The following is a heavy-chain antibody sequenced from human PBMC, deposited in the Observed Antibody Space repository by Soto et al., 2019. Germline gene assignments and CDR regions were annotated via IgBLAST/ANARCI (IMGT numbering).Heavy chain of an antibody. Sequence: ESGGGVVQPGRSLRLSCAASGFTFSSYAMHWVRQAPGKGLEWVAVISYDGSNKYYADSVKGRFTISRDNSKNTLYLQMNSLRAEDTAVYYCARVNSGSPDYWGQGTLVTVSS. V-gene: IGHV3-30-3*01. CDR2: ISYDGSNK. J-gene: IGHJ4*02. CDR3: ARVNSGSPDY. D-gene: IGHD1-26*01. CDR1: GFTFSSYA.